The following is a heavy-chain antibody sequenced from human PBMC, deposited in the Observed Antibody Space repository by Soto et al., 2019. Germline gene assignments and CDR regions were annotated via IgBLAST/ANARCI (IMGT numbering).Heavy chain of an antibody. CDR2: ISSSSDST. V-gene: IGHV3-11*06. CDR3: ARAGVKGTTSRGQVYN. J-gene: IGHJ4*02. Sequence: QVQVVESGGGLVKPGRSLRLSCGASGCTFSDYYMSWIRQAPGKGLEWVSFISSSSDSTKYADSVKGRFTISRDNAKNSLYLQLNSLRAEDTAVYYCARAGVKGTTSRGQVYNWGQGTLVTVSS. D-gene: IGHD1-7*01. CDR1: GCTFSDYY.